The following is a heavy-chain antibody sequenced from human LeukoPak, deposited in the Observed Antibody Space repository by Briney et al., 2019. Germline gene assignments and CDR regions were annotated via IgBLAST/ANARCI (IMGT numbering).Heavy chain of an antibody. Sequence: GASLRLCCVASGFTFSSYGMNWVRQAPGKGLEWVSGNTSGTRTYYADSVKGRFTISSDNAKNSLYLQMNSLRAEDTAVYYCARDEERWLKFIIGAAFDYWGQGTRVTVSS. CDR2: NTSGTRT. CDR3: ARDEERWLKFIIGAAFDY. V-gene: IGHV3-48*01. D-gene: IGHD5-24*01. CDR1: GFTFSSYG. J-gene: IGHJ4*02.